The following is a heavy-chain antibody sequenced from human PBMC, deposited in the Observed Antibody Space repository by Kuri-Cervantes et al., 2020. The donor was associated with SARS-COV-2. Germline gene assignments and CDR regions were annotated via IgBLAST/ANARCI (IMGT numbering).Heavy chain of an antibody. CDR2: ISFDGSKR. Sequence: GESLKLSCAVSGFTVSRHYMSWVRQAPGKGLEWVAVISFDGSKRYFGDSVKGRFTISRDNSNNTLYLQMNSLRPEDTAVYYCAQDVQYCTRTSCSHYDYYGMDVWGQGTTVTVSS. D-gene: IGHD2-2*01. CDR1: GFTVSRHY. J-gene: IGHJ6*02. CDR3: AQDVQYCTRTSCSHYDYYGMDV. V-gene: IGHV3-30*18.